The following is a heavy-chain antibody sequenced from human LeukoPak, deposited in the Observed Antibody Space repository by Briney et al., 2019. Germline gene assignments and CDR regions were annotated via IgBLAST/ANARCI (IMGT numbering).Heavy chain of an antibody. J-gene: IGHJ4*02. CDR2: LDPKDGET. CDR1: GYTLTELS. Sequence: GASVKVSCKVSGYTLTELSMHWVRQAPGKGLEWMGGLDPKDGETIYAQKFQGRVTMTEDTSTDTAYMELSSLRSEDTAVYYCATGITMVRGVMFYWGQGTLVTVSS. CDR3: ATGITMVRGVMFY. D-gene: IGHD3-10*01. V-gene: IGHV1-24*01.